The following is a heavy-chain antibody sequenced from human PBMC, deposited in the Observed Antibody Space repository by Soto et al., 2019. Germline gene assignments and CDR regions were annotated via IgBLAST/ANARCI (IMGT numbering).Heavy chain of an antibody. Sequence: GGSLRLSCAASGFTFSSYAMHWVRQAPGKGLEWVAVISYDGSNKYYADSGKGRFTISRDNSKNTLYLQMNSLRAEDTAVYYCARKGDDFWSGYPMEDAFDIWGQGTMVTVSS. CDR2: ISYDGSNK. CDR3: ARKGDDFWSGYPMEDAFDI. V-gene: IGHV3-30-3*01. CDR1: GFTFSSYA. D-gene: IGHD3-3*01. J-gene: IGHJ3*02.